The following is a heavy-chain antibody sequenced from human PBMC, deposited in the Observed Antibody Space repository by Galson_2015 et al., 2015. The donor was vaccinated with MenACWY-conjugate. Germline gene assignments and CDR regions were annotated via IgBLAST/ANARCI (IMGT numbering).Heavy chain of an antibody. CDR3: ARASGGTMPPWYYYGMDV. CDR1: GFTFSSYS. D-gene: IGHD1-7*01. Sequence: SLRLSCAASGFTFSSYSMNWVRQAPGKGLEWVSSISSSSSYIYYADSVKGRFTISRDNAKNSLYLQMNSLRAEDTAVYYCARASGGTMPPWYYYGMDVWGQGTTVAVSS. V-gene: IGHV3-21*01. J-gene: IGHJ6*02. CDR2: ISSSSSYI.